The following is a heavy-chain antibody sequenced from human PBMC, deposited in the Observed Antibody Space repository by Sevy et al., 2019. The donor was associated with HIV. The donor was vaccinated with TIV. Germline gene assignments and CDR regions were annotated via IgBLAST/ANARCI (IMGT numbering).Heavy chain of an antibody. Sequence: HGESLKISCKGSGYSFTKYWIGWVRQMPGKGLEWMGIIYPGDSDTRYRPSFQGQVTISADKSISTAYLQWGSLKASDTAMYYCTSLGGNDTSGYHFFDHWGQGTLVTVSS. D-gene: IGHD3-22*01. CDR3: TSLGGNDTSGYHFFDH. CDR2: IYPGDSDT. V-gene: IGHV5-51*01. J-gene: IGHJ4*02. CDR1: GYSFTKYW.